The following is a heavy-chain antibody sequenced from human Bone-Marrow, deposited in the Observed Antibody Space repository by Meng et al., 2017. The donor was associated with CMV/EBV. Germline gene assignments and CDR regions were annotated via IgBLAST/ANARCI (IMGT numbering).Heavy chain of an antibody. CDR2: MNPNSGNT. CDR3: ATGVADFEY. Sequence: LVQSGAEVEKPGASVKVSCKASGYTFTSYDINSVRQAAGQGLEWMGWMNPNSGNTDYAQKFQGRVTMTRNISKSTAYMDLSSLRSEDTAVYYCATGVADFEYWGQGTLVTVSS. D-gene: IGHD6-19*01. J-gene: IGHJ4*02. CDR1: GYTFTSYD. V-gene: IGHV1-8*01.